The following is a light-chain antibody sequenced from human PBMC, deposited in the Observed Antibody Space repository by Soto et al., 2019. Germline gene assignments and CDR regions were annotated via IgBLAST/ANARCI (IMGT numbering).Light chain of an antibody. Sequence: QSALTQPASVSGSPGQSITISCTGTSSDVGRDNLVSWYQQHPGKAPKLMIYECSNRPSGVSNRFSGSKSGNTASLTISGLQAEDEADYYCCSYAGSSSHVVFGGGTKLTVL. CDR3: CSYAGSSSHVV. CDR2: ECS. J-gene: IGLJ2*01. CDR1: SSDVGRDNL. V-gene: IGLV2-23*01.